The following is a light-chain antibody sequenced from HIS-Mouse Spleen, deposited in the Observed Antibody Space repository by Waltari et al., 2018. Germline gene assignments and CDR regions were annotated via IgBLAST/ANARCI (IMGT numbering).Light chain of an antibody. V-gene: IGLV1-40*01. Sequence: QSVLTQPPSVSGAPGQRVTIPCTGSSPNIGAGYDVHGYHQLPGRAPKRLIYVNSNRPSGVPDRFSGSKSGTSASLAITGLQAEDEADYYCQSYDSSLSGSKWVFGGGTKLTVL. CDR1: SPNIGAGYD. J-gene: IGLJ3*02. CDR2: VNS. CDR3: QSYDSSLSGSKWV.